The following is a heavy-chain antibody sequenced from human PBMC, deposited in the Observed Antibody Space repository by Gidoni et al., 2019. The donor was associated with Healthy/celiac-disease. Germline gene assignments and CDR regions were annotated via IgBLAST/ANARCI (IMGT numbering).Heavy chain of an antibody. J-gene: IGHJ4*02. D-gene: IGHD3-3*01. CDR2: IYHSGST. V-gene: IGHV4-38-2*02. Sequence: QVQLQESGPGLVKPSETLSLTCAVSGYSISSGYYWGWLRQPPGKGLEWIGSIYHSGSTYYNPSLKSRVTISVDTSKNQFSLKLSSVTAADTAVYYCARDGGPTNDFWSGYCDYWGQGTLVTVSS. CDR1: GYSISSGYY. CDR3: ARDGGPTNDFWSGYCDY.